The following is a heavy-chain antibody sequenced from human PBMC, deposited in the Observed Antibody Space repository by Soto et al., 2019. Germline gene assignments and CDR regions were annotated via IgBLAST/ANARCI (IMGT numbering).Heavy chain of an antibody. D-gene: IGHD6-19*01. Sequence: VQLVESGGGVVQPGRSLRLSCAASGFTFSDYAMHWVRQAPGKGLEWVAVVSHDGRNTHYADSVKGRFTISRDSSKNTVYLEMTRRRAADTAVYYCAKGGRQWLVTSSFKYWGQGALVTVSS. V-gene: IGHV3-30*18. CDR2: VSHDGRNT. J-gene: IGHJ4*02. CDR1: GFTFSDYA. CDR3: AKGGRQWLVTSSFKY.